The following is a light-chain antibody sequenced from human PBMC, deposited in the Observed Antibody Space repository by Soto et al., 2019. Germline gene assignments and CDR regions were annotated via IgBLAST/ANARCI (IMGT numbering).Light chain of an antibody. CDR1: SSNIGNNY. J-gene: IGLJ3*02. Sequence: QSVLTQPPSVSAAPGQKVTISCSGSSSNIGNNYVSWYQQLPETAPKLLIYENNKRPSWIPYRFSGSKSGTSATLGITGLQTGDEADYYCGTWDISLSLWVFGGGTQLTV. V-gene: IGLV1-51*02. CDR2: ENN. CDR3: GTWDISLSLWV.